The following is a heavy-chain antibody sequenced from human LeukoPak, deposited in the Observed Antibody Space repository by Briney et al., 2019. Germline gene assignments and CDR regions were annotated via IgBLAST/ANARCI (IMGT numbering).Heavy chain of an antibody. V-gene: IGHV3-21*01. J-gene: IGHJ6*02. CDR1: GFTFSNYN. D-gene: IGHD3-10*01. CDR3: ARDRYYYGSGSLPYGMDV. Sequence: GGSLRLSCAASGFTFSNYNMNWVRQAPGKGLEWVSSILSSSSYIYYADSVKGRFTISRDNAKNSLYLQMNSLRAEDTAIYYCARDRYYYGSGSLPYGMDVWGQGTTVTVSS. CDR2: ILSSSSYI.